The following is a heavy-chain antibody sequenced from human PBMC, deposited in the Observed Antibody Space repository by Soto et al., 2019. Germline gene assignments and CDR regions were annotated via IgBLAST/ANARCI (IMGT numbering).Heavy chain of an antibody. D-gene: IGHD4-17*01. CDR1: GYTFTGYY. Sequence: QVQLVQSGAEVKKPGASVKVSCKAYGYTFTGYYMHWVRQAPGQGLEWMAWINPITGATKFAQNFQGRVTVTRDTSINTAYMELSGLTSDDTAVYYCVRGGYSDYLHHWGQGTPVTVSS. CDR2: INPITGAT. V-gene: IGHV1-2*02. CDR3: VRGGYSDYLHH. J-gene: IGHJ1*01.